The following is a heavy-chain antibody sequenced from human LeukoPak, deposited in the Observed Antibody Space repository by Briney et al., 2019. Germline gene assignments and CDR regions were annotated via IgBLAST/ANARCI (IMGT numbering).Heavy chain of an antibody. CDR2: IFTTGTT. CDR3: ARVDTAMVTSAGHNTRDFDY. CDR1: GFTVSSTY. Sequence: SGGSLRLSCVLSGFTVSSTYISWFRQTPGKGLEWVSVIFTTGTTYYADSVKGRFTISRDNSKNTLYLQMNSLRSEDTAVYYCARVDTAMVTSAGHNTRDFDYWGQGTLVTVSS. J-gene: IGHJ4*02. V-gene: IGHV3-53*05. D-gene: IGHD5-18*01.